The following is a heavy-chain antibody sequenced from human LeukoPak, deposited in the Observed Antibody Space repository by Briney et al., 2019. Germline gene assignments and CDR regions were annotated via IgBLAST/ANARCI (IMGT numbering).Heavy chain of an antibody. V-gene: IGHV1-46*01. Sequence: EASVKVSCKASGYTFTSYYMHWVRQAPGQGLEWMGIINPSGGSTSYAQKFQGRVTMTEDTSTDTAYMELSSLRSEDTAVYYCAPYYYDSSGYYNYWGQGTLVTVSS. CDR1: GYTFTSYY. CDR3: APYYYDSSGYYNY. D-gene: IGHD3-22*01. J-gene: IGHJ4*02. CDR2: INPSGGST.